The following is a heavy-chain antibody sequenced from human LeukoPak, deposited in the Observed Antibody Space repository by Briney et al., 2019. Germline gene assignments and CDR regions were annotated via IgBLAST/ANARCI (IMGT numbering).Heavy chain of an antibody. V-gene: IGHV3-74*01. Sequence: GGSLRLSCAASGFPFSNYWMHWVRQAPGKGLVWVSRVNSDGSTTNYADPVKGRFTISRDNAENTLYMRMNSLRPEDTAVYYCARGYYSSSRIDYWGQGTLVTVSS. CDR1: GFPFSNYW. J-gene: IGHJ4*02. D-gene: IGHD6-13*01. CDR3: ARGYYSSSRIDY. CDR2: VNSDGSTT.